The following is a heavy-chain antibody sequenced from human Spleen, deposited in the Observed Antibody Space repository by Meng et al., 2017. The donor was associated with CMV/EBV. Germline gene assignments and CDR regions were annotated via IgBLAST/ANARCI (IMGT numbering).Heavy chain of an antibody. V-gene: IGHV1-2*02. Sequence: ASVKVSCKTSGYVFTDYHMHWLRQAPGQALEWMGWINPETGDANYAQKFQGRVTMTRDTFITTAYMEVSRLRSDDTAVYYCARERYLVPAASPDYYYYGMDVWGQGTTVTVS. CDR2: INPETGDA. D-gene: IGHD2-2*01. CDR3: ARERYLVPAASPDYYYYGMDV. J-gene: IGHJ6*02. CDR1: GYVFTDYH.